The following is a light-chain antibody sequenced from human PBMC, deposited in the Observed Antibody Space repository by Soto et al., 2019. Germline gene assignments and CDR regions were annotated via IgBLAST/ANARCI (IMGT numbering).Light chain of an antibody. J-gene: IGKJ1*01. V-gene: IGKV3-15*01. CDR1: QSVNSN. Sequence: ETVMTQSPATLSVSPGERATLSCRASQSVNSNLAWYQQKLGQPPRVLVYGASTRATGIPARFSGSGSETEFILTISSLQSEDFAVYYCQHYNTWPWTFGQGTKV. CDR3: QHYNTWPWT. CDR2: GAS.